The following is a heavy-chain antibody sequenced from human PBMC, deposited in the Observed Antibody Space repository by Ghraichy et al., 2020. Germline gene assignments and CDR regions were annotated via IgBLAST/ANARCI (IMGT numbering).Heavy chain of an antibody. CDR3: AKDGSHSSSWFWYFDL. Sequence: GPGGGREGGASMSGSGGGTYYADSVKGRFTICRDNSKNTLYLQMNSLRAEDTAVYYCAKDGSHSSSWFWYFDLWGRGTLVTVSS. CDR2: MSGSGGGT. J-gene: IGHJ2*01. D-gene: IGHD6-13*01. V-gene: IGHV3-23*01.